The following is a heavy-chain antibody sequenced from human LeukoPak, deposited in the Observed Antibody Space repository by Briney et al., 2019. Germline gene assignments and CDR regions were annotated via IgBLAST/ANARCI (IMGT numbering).Heavy chain of an antibody. J-gene: IGHJ4*02. D-gene: IGHD2-15*01. CDR3: AREAGYCSGGSCLDY. CDR2: IIPIFGTA. Sequence: SVKVSCKASGGTFSSYAISWVRQAPGQGLEWMGGIIPIFGTANYAQKFQGGVTITADESTSTAYVELSSLRSEDTAVYYCAREAGYCSGGSCLDYWGQGTLVTVSS. V-gene: IGHV1-69*13. CDR1: GGTFSSYA.